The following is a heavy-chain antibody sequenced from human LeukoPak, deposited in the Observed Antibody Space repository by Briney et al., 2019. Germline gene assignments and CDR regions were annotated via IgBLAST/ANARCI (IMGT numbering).Heavy chain of an antibody. D-gene: IGHD3-16*02. CDR1: GFTFGDYA. V-gene: IGHV3-49*04. Sequence: QPGRSLRLSCTASGFTFGDYAMSWVRQAPGKGLEWVGFIRSKAYGGTTEYAASVKGRFTISRDDSKSIAYLQMNSLKTEDTAVYYCTSYVWGSYRPTRWGQGTLVTVSS. CDR3: TSYVWGSYRPTR. J-gene: IGHJ4*02. CDR2: IRSKAYGGTT.